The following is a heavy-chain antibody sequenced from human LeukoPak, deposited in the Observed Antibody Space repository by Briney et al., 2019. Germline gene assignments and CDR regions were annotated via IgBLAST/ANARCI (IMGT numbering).Heavy chain of an antibody. CDR3: AKDSYYDSSGYSQSQYFQH. J-gene: IGHJ1*01. Sequence: GGSLRLSCAASGFTFSSYAMSWVRQAPGKGLEWVSAIGGSGGSTYYADSVKGRFTISRDNSKNTLYLQMNSLRAEDTAVYYCAKDSYYDSSGYSQSQYFQHWARAPWSPSPQ. V-gene: IGHV3-23*01. CDR1: GFTFSSYA. CDR2: IGGSGGST. D-gene: IGHD3-22*01.